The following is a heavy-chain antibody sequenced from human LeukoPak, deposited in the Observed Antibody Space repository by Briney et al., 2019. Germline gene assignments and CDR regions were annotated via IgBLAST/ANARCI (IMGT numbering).Heavy chain of an antibody. CDR2: ISSSSSYI. Sequence: PGGSLRLSCAASGFTFSSYCMNWVRQAAGKGLEWVSSISSSSSYIYYADSVKGRFTISRDNAKNSLYLQMNSLRAEDTAVYYCARVAGSDAFDIWGQGTMVTVSS. J-gene: IGHJ3*02. V-gene: IGHV3-21*01. D-gene: IGHD3-10*01. CDR3: ARVAGSDAFDI. CDR1: GFTFSSYC.